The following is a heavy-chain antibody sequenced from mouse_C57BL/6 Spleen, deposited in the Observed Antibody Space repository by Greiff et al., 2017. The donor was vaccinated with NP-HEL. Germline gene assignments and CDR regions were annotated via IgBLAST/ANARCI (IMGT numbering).Heavy chain of an antibody. CDR2: INPNNGGT. D-gene: IGHD2-5*01. V-gene: IGHV1-18*01. CDR1: GYTFTDYN. CDR3: ARSDDSNYAGYAMDY. J-gene: IGHJ4*01. Sequence: VQLKESGPELVKPGASVKIPCKASGYTFTDYNMDWVKQSHGKSLEWIGDINPNNGGTIYNQKFKGKATLTVDKSSSTAYMELRSLTSEDTAVYYVARSDDSNYAGYAMDYWGQGTSVTVSS.